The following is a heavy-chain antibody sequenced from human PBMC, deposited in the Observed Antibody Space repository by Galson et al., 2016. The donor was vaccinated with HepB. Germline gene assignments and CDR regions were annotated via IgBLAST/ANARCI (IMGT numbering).Heavy chain of an antibody. CDR1: GFIISDYS. CDR2: IHYHGGST. D-gene: IGHD3-22*01. CDR3: VRVGSGYDY. J-gene: IGHJ4*02. V-gene: IGHV3-64*02. Sequence: SLRLYCAASGFIISDYSMHWVRQAPGKGLEYVSAIHYHGGSTFYADSVKGRFTISRDNSKNTLYLHVGSLRPEDMAVYYCVRVGSGYDYWGQGTLVTVSS.